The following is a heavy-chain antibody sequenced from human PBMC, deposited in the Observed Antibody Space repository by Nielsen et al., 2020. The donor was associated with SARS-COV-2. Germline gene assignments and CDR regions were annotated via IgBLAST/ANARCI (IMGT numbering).Heavy chain of an antibody. CDR3: ARHAGGRRYFDY. Sequence: SETLSLTCTVSGGFISSYYWGWIRQPPGKGLEWIGSIYYSGSTYYNPSLKSRVTISVDTSKNQFSLKLSSVTAADTAVYYCARHAGGRRYFDYWGQGTLVTVSS. V-gene: IGHV4-39*01. CDR1: GGFISSYY. CDR2: IYYSGST. J-gene: IGHJ4*02. D-gene: IGHD2-15*01.